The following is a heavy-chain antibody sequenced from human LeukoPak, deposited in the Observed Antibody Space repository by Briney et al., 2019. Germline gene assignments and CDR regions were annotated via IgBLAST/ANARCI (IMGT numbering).Heavy chain of an antibody. J-gene: IGHJ6*02. CDR1: GFTFSSYE. V-gene: IGHV3-48*03. Sequence: GGSLRLSCAASGFTFSSYEMNWVRQAPGKGLEWVSYISSSGSTTYYADSVKGRFTISRDNSKNTLYLQMNSLRAEDTAVYYCGGGGSGSPGIAAAGTKGTSNYYYGMDVWGQGTTVTVSS. CDR2: ISSSGSTT. D-gene: IGHD6-13*01. CDR3: GGGGSGSPGIAAAGTKGTSNYYYGMDV.